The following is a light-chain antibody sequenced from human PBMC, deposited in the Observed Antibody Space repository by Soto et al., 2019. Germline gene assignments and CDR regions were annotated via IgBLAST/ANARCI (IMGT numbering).Light chain of an antibody. CDR2: EVS. V-gene: IGLV2-14*01. Sequence: QSVLTQPASVSGSPGQSITISCTGTNSDVGRYNYVSWYQQHPGKAPKLMIYEVSNRPSGVSNRFSGSKSGNTASLTISGLQAEDEADYYCNSYTSNNTYVFGTGTKLTVL. CDR3: NSYTSNNTYV. J-gene: IGLJ1*01. CDR1: NSDVGRYNY.